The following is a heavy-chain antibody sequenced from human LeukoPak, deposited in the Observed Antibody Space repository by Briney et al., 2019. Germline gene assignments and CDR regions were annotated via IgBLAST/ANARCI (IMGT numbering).Heavy chain of an antibody. CDR3: ARGPLGYCSGGSCWVYYFDY. CDR1: GFTFSSYE. Sequence: GGSLRLSCAASGFTFSSYEMNWVRQAPGKGLEWVSYISSSGSTIYYADSVKGRFTISRDNAKSSLYLQMNSLRAEDTAVYYCARGPLGYCSGGSCWVYYFDYWGQGTLVTVSS. CDR2: ISSSGSTI. V-gene: IGHV3-48*03. J-gene: IGHJ4*02. D-gene: IGHD2-15*01.